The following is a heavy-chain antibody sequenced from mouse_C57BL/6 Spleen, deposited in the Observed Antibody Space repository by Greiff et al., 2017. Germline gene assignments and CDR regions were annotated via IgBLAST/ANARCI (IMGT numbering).Heavy chain of an antibody. CDR3: ARVNDYDVSYWYFDV. Sequence: VKLQQSGPELVKPGASVKIPCKASGYTFTDYNMDWVQQRPGKSLEWIGDINPNYGGTISNHQINGKATLTVDKSSSKAYMEIRSLTSEDTAVYYCARVNDYDVSYWYFDVWGTGTTVTVAS. CDR1: GYTFTDYN. J-gene: IGHJ1*03. V-gene: IGHV1-18*01. D-gene: IGHD2-4*01. CDR2: INPNYGGT.